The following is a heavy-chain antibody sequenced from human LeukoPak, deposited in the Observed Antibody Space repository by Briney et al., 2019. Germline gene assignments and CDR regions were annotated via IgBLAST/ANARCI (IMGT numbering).Heavy chain of an antibody. CDR1: GYTFTSYD. V-gene: IGHV1-8*01. J-gene: IGHJ6*03. CDR3: ARGSTPNRGYGDPTYYYYYYMDV. CDR2: MNPNSGNT. Sequence: GASVKVSCKASGYTFTSYDINWVRQATGQGLEWMGWMNPNSGNTGYAQKFQGRVTMTRNTSISTAHMELSSLRSEDTAVYYCARGSTPNRGYGDPTYYYYYYMDVWGKGTTVTVSS. D-gene: IGHD4-17*01.